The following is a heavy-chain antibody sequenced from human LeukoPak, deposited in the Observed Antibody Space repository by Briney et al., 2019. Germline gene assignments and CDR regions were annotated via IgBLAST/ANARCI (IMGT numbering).Heavy chain of an antibody. Sequence: WASVKVSCKASGGTFSSYAISWVRQAPGQGLEWMGIINPSGGSTSYAQKFQGRVTMTRDMSTSTDYMELSSLRSEDTAVYYCARDNSVEDTAWWFDPWGQGTLVTVSS. J-gene: IGHJ5*02. CDR1: GGTFSSYA. D-gene: IGHD4-23*01. CDR3: ARDNSVEDTAWWFDP. V-gene: IGHV1-46*01. CDR2: INPSGGST.